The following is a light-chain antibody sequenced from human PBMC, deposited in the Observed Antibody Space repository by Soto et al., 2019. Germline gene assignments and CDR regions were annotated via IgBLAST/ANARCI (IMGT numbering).Light chain of an antibody. Sequence: EIVLTQSPATLSLSPGERATLSCRASHTVSTYLAWYQQKPGQAPSLLIYGAFTRATGIPARFSGTGSGTEFTLTISSLQSEDFALYYCQQYNDWPLTFGQGTKVEI. CDR1: HTVSTY. V-gene: IGKV3-15*01. CDR2: GAF. CDR3: QQYNDWPLT. J-gene: IGKJ1*01.